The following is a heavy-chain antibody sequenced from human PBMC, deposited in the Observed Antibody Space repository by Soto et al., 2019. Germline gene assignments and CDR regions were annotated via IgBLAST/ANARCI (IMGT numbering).Heavy chain of an antibody. CDR2: IYYSGST. CDR1: GGSISSYY. J-gene: IGHJ6*02. V-gene: IGHV4-59*08. CDR3: ARLNGYRISTNCHGYYGMDV. D-gene: IGHD2-2*03. Sequence: PSETLSLTCTVSGGSISSYYWSWIRQPPGKGLEWIGYIYYSGSTNYNPSLKSRVTISVDTSKNESSLRLSSVTAADTAVYYCARLNGYRISTNCHGYYGMDVWGQGTTVTVSS.